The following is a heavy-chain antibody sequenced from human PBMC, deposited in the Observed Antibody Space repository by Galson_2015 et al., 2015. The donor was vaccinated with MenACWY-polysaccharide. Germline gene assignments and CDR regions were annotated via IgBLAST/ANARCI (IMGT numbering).Heavy chain of an antibody. CDR1: GFTFSSYG. CDR2: IRYDGSNK. D-gene: IGHD1-14*01. Sequence: SLRLSCAASGFTFSSYGMHWVRQAPGKGLEWVAFIRYDGSNKYYADSVKGRFTISRDNAKNSLYLQMNSLRAEDTAVYYCARDPEARFDYWGQGTLVTVSS. J-gene: IGHJ4*02. CDR3: ARDPEARFDY. V-gene: IGHV3-30*02.